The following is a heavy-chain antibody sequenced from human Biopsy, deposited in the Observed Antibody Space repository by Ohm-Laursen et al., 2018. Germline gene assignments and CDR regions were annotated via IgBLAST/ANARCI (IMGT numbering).Heavy chain of an antibody. CDR1: GFSLSARGMC. V-gene: IGHV2-70*11. D-gene: IGHD6-13*01. CDR2: VDWDDYK. Sequence: TQTLTLTYSFSGFSLSARGMCVSWILQAPGKALEWLARVDWDDYKDYSASLQTKLSISKDTSNDQVVLTVNNVDPADTATYYCARTPILIVSAGPVYRHRRHLQGMDVWGQGIAVTVS. J-gene: IGHJ6*02. CDR3: ARTPILIVSAGPVYRHRRHLQGMDV.